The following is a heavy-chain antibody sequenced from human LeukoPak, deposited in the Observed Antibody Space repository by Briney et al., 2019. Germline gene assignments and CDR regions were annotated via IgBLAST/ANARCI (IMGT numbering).Heavy chain of an antibody. CDR3: ARWVGATGAFDI. CDR2: ISGNGGTT. J-gene: IGHJ3*02. V-gene: IGHV3-48*04. Sequence: GGSLRLSCAASGFSFGSYGLSWVRQAPGKGPEWVSYISGNGGTTHYADSVEGRFTISRDNAKNSLYLQMNSLRAEDTAVYYCARWVGATGAFDIWGQGTMVTVSS. D-gene: IGHD1-26*01. CDR1: GFSFGSYG.